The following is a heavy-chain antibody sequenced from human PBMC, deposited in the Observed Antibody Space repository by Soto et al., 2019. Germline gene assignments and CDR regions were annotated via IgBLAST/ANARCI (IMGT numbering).Heavy chain of an antibody. D-gene: IGHD7-27*01. Sequence: QVQLQQSGAGLLKPSETLSLTCAVYGGSFSGYYWNWIRQPPGKGLEWMGEINHSGSTNYNPSLRSRVTLSVDPSKNQFSLKRSSVPAADTAVYFCARGWGRIFDYWGQGTLVTVSS. CDR2: INHSGST. V-gene: IGHV4-34*01. CDR3: ARGWGRIFDY. J-gene: IGHJ4*02. CDR1: GGSFSGYY.